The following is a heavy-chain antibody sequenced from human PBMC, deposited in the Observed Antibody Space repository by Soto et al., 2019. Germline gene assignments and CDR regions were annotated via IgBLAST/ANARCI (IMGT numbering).Heavy chain of an antibody. CDR1: GFTLSSYA. Sequence: EVQMLESGGGLVQPGGSLRLSCAASGFTLSSYALSWVRQAPGKGLEWVSGISGSGDFTFDADSVRGRFTISRDNSMNTLYLQMNRLRVEDTDVYYCARGPTIFGVGVDAFDIWGQWTMATVSS. V-gene: IGHV3-23*01. CDR3: ARGPTIFGVGVDAFDI. J-gene: IGHJ3*02. CDR2: ISGSGDFT. D-gene: IGHD3-3*01.